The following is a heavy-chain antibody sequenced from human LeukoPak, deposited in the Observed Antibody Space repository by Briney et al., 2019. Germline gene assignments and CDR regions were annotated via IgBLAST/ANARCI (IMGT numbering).Heavy chain of an antibody. D-gene: IGHD4-23*01. CDR2: ISHSGTT. V-gene: IGHV4-38-2*02. J-gene: IGHJ4*02. Sequence: SETLSLTCTVSGYSISSGYYSGWIRQPPGKGLEWIGSISHSGTTYYNPSLKSRVTISLDTSKNQFSLKLSSVTAADTAVYCCARDLGSGGNSDYWGQGTLVTVSS. CDR3: ARDLGSGGNSDY. CDR1: GYSISSGYY.